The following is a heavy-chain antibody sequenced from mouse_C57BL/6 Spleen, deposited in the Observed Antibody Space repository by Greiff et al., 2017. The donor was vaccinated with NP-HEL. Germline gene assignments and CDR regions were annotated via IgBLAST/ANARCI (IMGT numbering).Heavy chain of an antibody. CDR3: ARAPLMTTVVATRDYYAMDY. D-gene: IGHD1-1*01. CDR1: GYTFTSYW. V-gene: IGHV1-52*01. J-gene: IGHJ4*01. CDR2: IDPSDSET. Sequence: QVQLQQPGAELVRPGSSVKLSCKASGYTFTSYWMHWVKQRPIQGLEWIGNIDPSDSETHYNQKFKDKATLTVDKSSSTAYMQLSSLTSEDSAVYYGARAPLMTTVVATRDYYAMDYWGQGTSVTVSS.